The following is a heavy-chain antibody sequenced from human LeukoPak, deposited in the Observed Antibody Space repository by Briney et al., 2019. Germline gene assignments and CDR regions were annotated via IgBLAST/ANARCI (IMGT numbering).Heavy chain of an antibody. CDR2: ISGSGGST. V-gene: IGHV3-23*01. Sequence: GGSLRLSCAASGFTFSSYAMSWVRQAPGKGLEWVSAISGSGGSTYYADSVKGRFTISRDNSKNTLYLQMNSLRAEDTAVYYCAKDRLREWSHMGIVDYWGQGTLVTVS. CDR3: AKDRLREWSHMGIVDY. CDR1: GFTFSSYA. J-gene: IGHJ4*02. D-gene: IGHD3-3*01.